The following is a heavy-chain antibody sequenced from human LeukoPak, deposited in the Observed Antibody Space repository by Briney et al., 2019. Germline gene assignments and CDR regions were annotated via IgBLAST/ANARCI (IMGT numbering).Heavy chain of an antibody. J-gene: IGHJ4*02. CDR3: ARHWVGTELTTSYPFDY. V-gene: IGHV4-59*08. Sequence: PSETLSLTCTVSRGSIDGYYWSWIRQPPGKGLEWIGYIYYSGNTNYNPSLKSRVTMSVETSKNQFSLNLNSVTATDTAVYYCARHWVGTELTTSYPFDYWGQGTLVTVSS. D-gene: IGHD4-11*01. CDR2: IYYSGNT. CDR1: RGSIDGYY.